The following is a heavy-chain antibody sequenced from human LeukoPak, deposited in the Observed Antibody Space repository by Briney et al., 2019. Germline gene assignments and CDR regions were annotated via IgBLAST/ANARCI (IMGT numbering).Heavy chain of an antibody. CDR1: GFTFSSYW. Sequence: RGSLRLSCAASGFTFSSYWMSWVRQAPGKGLEWVANIKQDGSEKYYVDSVKGRFTISRDNAKNSLYLQMNSLRAEDTAVYYCARDRRLALLPAAMGWFDPWGQGTLVTVSS. V-gene: IGHV3-7*01. CDR2: IKQDGSEK. CDR3: ARDRRLALLPAAMGWFDP. J-gene: IGHJ5*02. D-gene: IGHD2-2*01.